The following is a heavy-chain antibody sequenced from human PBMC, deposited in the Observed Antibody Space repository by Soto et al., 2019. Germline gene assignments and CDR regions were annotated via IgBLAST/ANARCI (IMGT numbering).Heavy chain of an antibody. Sequence: EVHLLDSGGGLVQPGGSLRLSCAASGFTFTNYAMSWVRQAPGKGLEWVSSISGSGGNTYYADYVRGRFTISRDNTKNTLYLQMNSLRAEDTAIYYCVKARAAGGFDYWGQGTLVTVSS. CDR2: ISGSGGNT. V-gene: IGHV3-23*01. CDR1: GFTFTNYA. D-gene: IGHD3-10*01. CDR3: VKARAAGGFDY. J-gene: IGHJ4*02.